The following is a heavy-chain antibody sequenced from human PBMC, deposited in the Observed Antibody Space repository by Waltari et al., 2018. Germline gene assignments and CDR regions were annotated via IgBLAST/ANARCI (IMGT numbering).Heavy chain of an antibody. CDR2: IYYSGST. CDR1: GGSISSSSYY. V-gene: IGHV4-39*01. J-gene: IGHJ4*02. Sequence: QLQLQESGPGLVKPSETLSLTCTVSGGSISSSSYYWGWIRQPPGKGLEWIGSIYYSGSTYYNPSLKSRVTISVDTSKNQFSLKLSSVTAADTAVYYCARHSGYEESYYFDYWGQGTLVTVSS. CDR3: ARHSGYEESYYFDY. D-gene: IGHD5-12*01.